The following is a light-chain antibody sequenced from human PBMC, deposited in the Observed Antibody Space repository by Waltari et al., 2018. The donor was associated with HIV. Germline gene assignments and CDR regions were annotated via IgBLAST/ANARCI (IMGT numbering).Light chain of an antibody. CDR2: DVS. CDR1: SSDVGGYNY. V-gene: IGLV2-11*01. J-gene: IGLJ1*01. Sequence: QSALTQPRSVSGSPGQSVTISCTGTSSDVGGYNYVSWYQQHPGKAPKLMSYDVSNQPAGVPGRFSGSKSGNTASRTISGLQAEDEADYYCCSYAGSYTFYVFGTGTKVTVL. CDR3: CSYAGSYTFYV.